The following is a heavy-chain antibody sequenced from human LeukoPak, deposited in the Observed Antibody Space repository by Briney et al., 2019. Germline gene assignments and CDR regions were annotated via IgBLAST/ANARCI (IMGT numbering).Heavy chain of an antibody. CDR2: INPSTGHT. CDR3: ARDSVAASNWFDP. V-gene: IGHV1-46*04. CDR1: GYILTIHN. Sequence: ASVKVSCKAPGYILTIHNMHWVRQAPGQGLEWMGIINPSTGHTSYAQKLQGRITMTRDISTSTVYMELSSLRSEDTAVYYCARDSVAASNWFDPWGQGTLVTVSS. D-gene: IGHD6-19*01. J-gene: IGHJ5*02.